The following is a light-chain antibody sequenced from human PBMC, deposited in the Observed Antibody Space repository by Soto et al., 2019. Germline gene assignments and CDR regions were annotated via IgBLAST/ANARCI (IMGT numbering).Light chain of an antibody. V-gene: IGKV2-30*02. Sequence: DVVMTQSPLSLPVTPGQPASISCRSSQSLVHTDGNTYLIRFQQRPGQSPRRLIYKVSNRDSGVPDRFSGSVSGTDFTLKISRVEAEDVGVYYCMQGTLWPRYTFGQGTKLEIK. CDR3: MQGTLWPRYT. CDR2: KVS. CDR1: QSLVHTDGNTY. J-gene: IGKJ2*01.